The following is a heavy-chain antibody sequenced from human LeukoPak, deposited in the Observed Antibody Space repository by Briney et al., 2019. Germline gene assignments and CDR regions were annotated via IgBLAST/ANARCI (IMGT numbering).Heavy chain of an antibody. CDR2: TGNKADRYTT. CDR3: TRGFSGRSVYAFDV. Sequence: GGSLRLSCAASGFTFSNYEMNWVRQAPGKGLEWVGRTGNKADRYTTEYAASVKGRFTISRDGSETSLYLQMNSLKTEDTAVYYCTRGFSGRSVYAFDVWGQGTMVTVSA. CDR1: GFTFSNYE. J-gene: IGHJ3*01. D-gene: IGHD1-26*01. V-gene: IGHV3-72*01.